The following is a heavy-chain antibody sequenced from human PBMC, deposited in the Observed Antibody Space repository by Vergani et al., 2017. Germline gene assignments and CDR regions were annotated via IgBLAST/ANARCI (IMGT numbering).Heavy chain of an antibody. J-gene: IGHJ6*02. V-gene: IGHV1-69*12. CDR2: IIPIFGTA. Sequence: QVQLVQSGAEVKKPGSSVKVSCKASGGTFSSYAISWVRQAPGQGLEWMGGIIPIFGTANYAQKFQGRVTITADESTSTAYMELCSLRSEDTAVYYCARDRELLRYYYYYGMDVWGQGTTVTVSS. CDR3: ARDRELLRYYYYYGMDV. D-gene: IGHD1-26*01. CDR1: GGTFSSYA.